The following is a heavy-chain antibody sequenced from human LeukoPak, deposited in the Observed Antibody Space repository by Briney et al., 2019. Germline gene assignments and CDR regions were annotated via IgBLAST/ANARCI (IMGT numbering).Heavy chain of an antibody. D-gene: IGHD3-10*01. CDR1: GFAFNEYT. J-gene: IGHJ4*02. V-gene: IGHV3-43*01. Sequence: GGSLRLSCVASGFAFNEYTMHWVRQAPGKGLEWVSLITWDGATTYYADSVKGRFTISRDNSKNTLYLQMNNLRAADTALYYCGKDLAGSYLLDYWGQGTLVSVSS. CDR3: GKDLAGSYLLDY. CDR2: ITWDGATT.